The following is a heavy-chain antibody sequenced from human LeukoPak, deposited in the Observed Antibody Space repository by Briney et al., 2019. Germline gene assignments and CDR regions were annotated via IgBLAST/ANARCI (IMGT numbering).Heavy chain of an antibody. J-gene: IGHJ4*02. CDR1: GASMNTHY. CDR2: MLDTVTT. D-gene: IGHD5-18*01. CDR3: ATIKRGNIFGYFDF. Sequence: SETLSLTCAVSGASMNTHYWSWIRQPPGKGLEWIGYMLDTVTTKDNPSLKSRFTLSADTSKNQFSLRLTSVTAADTAVYYCATIKRGNIFGYFDFWGQGILVTVSS. V-gene: IGHV4-59*11.